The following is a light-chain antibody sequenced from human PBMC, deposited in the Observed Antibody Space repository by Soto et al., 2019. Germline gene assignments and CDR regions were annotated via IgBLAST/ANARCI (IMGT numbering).Light chain of an antibody. J-gene: IGLJ1*01. CDR1: SSDVGKYDY. CDR2: EVS. CDR3: TSYAGANNYYL. Sequence: SALTQPPSASGSPGQSVTISCTGTSSDVGKYDYVSWFQHHPGKAPKLIIYEVSKRPSGVPDRFSGSKSGNTAFLTVSGLQADDEADYYCTSYAGANNYYLFGPGTKLTVL. V-gene: IGLV2-8*01.